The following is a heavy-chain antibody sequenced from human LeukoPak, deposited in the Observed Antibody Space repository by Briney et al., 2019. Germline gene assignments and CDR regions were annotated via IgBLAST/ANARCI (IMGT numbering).Heavy chain of an antibody. J-gene: IGHJ4*02. V-gene: IGHV3-21*01. CDR2: ISSSSSYI. D-gene: IGHD3-16*01. CDR1: GFTFSNYS. Sequence: PGGSLRLSCAASGFTFSNYSMNWVRQAPGKGLEWVSSISSSSSYIYYADSVKGRFTISRDNAKNSLYLQMNSLRAEDTAVYYCARSRVIGGRRASNDYWGQGTLVTVSS. CDR3: ARSRVIGGRRASNDY.